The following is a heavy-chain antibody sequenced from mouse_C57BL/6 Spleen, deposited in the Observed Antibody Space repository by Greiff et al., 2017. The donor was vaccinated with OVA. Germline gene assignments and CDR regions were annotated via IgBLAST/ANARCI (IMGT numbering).Heavy chain of an antibody. CDR3: ARPHYSNARAWFAY. Sequence: QVQLQQPGAELVKPGASVKMSCKASGYTFTSYWITWVKQRPGQGLEWIGDIYPGSGSTNYNEKFKSKATLTVDTSSSTAYMQLSSLTAEDSAVYYCARPHYSNARAWFAYWGQVTLVTVSA. J-gene: IGHJ3*01. D-gene: IGHD2-5*01. CDR2: IYPGSGST. CDR1: GYTFTSYW. V-gene: IGHV1-55*01.